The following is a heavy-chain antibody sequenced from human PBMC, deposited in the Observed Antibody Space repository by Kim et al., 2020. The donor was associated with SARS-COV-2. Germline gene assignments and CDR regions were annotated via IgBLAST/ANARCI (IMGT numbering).Heavy chain of an antibody. D-gene: IGHD3-10*01. Sequence: ASVKVSCKASGYTFTGYYMHWVRQAPGQGLEWMGWINPNSGGTNYAQKFQGWVTMTRDTSISTAYMELSRLRSDDTPVYYCARSRITMVRGAMDVWGQGTTVTVSS. CDR2: INPNSGGT. J-gene: IGHJ6*02. CDR3: ARSRITMVRGAMDV. V-gene: IGHV1-2*04. CDR1: GYTFTGYY.